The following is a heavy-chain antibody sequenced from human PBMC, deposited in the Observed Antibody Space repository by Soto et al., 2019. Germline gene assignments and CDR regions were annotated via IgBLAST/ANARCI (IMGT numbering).Heavy chain of an antibody. V-gene: IGHV4-31*01. J-gene: IGHJ4*02. Sequence: QVQLQESGPGLVKPSQTLSLICIVSGDSISSGAVGSYSTWTRQHPGKGLEWIGYIYYSGTTYFNPSLKRHPTISMATSESQSPLELTSATAADTAIYFSASGNDAYKVRYWGQGTLVSVSS. CDR2: IYYSGTT. CDR1: GDSISSGAVGSY. CDR3: ASGNDAYKVRY. D-gene: IGHD1-1*01.